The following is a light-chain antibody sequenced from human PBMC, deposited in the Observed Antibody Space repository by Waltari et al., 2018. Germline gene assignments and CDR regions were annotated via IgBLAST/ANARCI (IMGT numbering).Light chain of an antibody. CDR1: RSNIGGNT. J-gene: IGLJ3*02. Sequence: QPLLTQPPSASGTPGQRVTLACSGSRSNIGGNTVSWYKQLPGAAPNLLIYGNHQRPSGVPDRFSGSKSCTSASLAIIGLQTEDEADYYCSAWDDSLHGWVFCGGTGLTVL. CDR3: SAWDDSLHGWV. CDR2: GNH. V-gene: IGLV1-44*01.